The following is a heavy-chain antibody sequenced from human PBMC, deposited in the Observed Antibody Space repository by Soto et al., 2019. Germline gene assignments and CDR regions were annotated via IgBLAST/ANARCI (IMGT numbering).Heavy chain of an antibody. V-gene: IGHV3-30*18. Sequence: QVQPVESGGGVVQPGRSLRLSCAASGFTFSSYGMHWVRQAPGKGLEWVAVISYDESNKYYADSVKGRFTISRDNSKNTLYLQMNSLRAEDTAVYYCTKGVVVITSYFQHWGQGTLVTVSS. J-gene: IGHJ1*01. CDR3: TKGVVVITSYFQH. CDR2: ISYDESNK. CDR1: GFTFSSYG. D-gene: IGHD3-22*01.